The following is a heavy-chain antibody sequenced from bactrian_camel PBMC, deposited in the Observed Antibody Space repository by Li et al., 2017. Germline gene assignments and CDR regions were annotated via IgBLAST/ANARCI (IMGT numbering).Heavy chain of an antibody. J-gene: IGHJ4*01. CDR2: ISGDGMYE. D-gene: IGHD1*01. Sequence: VQLVESGGGLVQPGGSLRLSCGASGFIFRRFSMSWVRQAPGKGLEWVSRISGDGMYEYYVESVKGRFTISRDKSKNIMYLQMNSLKSEDTAVFYCVRDRWLTRRFYDYWGQGTQVTVS. CDR3: VRDRWLTRRFYDY. V-gene: IGHV3S6*01. CDR1: GFIFRRFS.